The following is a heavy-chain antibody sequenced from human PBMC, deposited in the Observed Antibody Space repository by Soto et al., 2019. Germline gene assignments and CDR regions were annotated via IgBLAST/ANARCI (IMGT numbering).Heavy chain of an antibody. Sequence: QVQLQESGPGLVKPSETLSLTCTVSGGSVSSGSYYWSWLRQPPGKGLEWIGYIYYSGSTNYNPSLKSRFTISEDTSENQFSLKLSSVTAADTAVYYCARLTSQYYYDRAPHWYFDLWGRGTLVTVSS. CDR2: IYYSGST. CDR1: GGSVSSGSYY. V-gene: IGHV4-61*01. CDR3: ARLTSQYYYDRAPHWYFDL. D-gene: IGHD3-22*01. J-gene: IGHJ2*01.